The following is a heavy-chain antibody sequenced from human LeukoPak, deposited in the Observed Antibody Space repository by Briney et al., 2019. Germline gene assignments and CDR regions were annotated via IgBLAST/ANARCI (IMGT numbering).Heavy chain of an antibody. D-gene: IGHD1-7*01. CDR1: GFTFTSYW. J-gene: IGHJ4*02. CDR2: INSDGKST. V-gene: IGHV3-74*01. CDR3: AISLTRTSDY. Sequence: GGSLRLSCAASGFTFTSYWMHWVRQGPGKGLVWVSRINSDGKSTTYADSVKGQFTISRDNTKNTLYLEMNSLRAEGTAVYYCAISLTRTSDYWGQGTLVTVSS.